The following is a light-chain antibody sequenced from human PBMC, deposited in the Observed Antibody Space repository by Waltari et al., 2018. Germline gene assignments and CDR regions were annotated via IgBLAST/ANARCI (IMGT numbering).Light chain of an antibody. CDR2: HTS. CDR3: QHYKNLPVS. J-gene: IGKJ1*01. Sequence: IVLTQSPGPLSLSPGERATLSCRASQSVNIYLALYQQKPGQAPRLLIYHTSTRAAGIPDRFSGSGSGTDFSLTISGLEPEDFAVYYCQHYKNLPVSFGQGTKVEIK. CDR1: QSVNIY. V-gene: IGKV3-20*01.